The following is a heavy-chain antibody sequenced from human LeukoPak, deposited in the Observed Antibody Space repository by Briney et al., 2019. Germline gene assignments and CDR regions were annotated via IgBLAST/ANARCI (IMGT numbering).Heavy chain of an antibody. J-gene: IGHJ3*02. CDR1: GYSISSGYY. CDR2: IYHSGST. Sequence: SETLSLTCTVSGYSISSGYYWGWIRQPPGKGLEWIGSIYHSGSTYYNPSLKSRVTISVDTSRNQFSLKLSSVTAADTAVYYCARATYYYDSSGYWTLEFDFDIWGQGTMVTVSS. CDR3: ARATYYYDSSGYWTLEFDFDI. V-gene: IGHV4-38-2*02. D-gene: IGHD3-22*01.